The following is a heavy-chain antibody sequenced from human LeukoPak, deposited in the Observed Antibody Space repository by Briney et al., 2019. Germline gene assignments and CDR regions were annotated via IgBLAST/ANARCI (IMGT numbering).Heavy chain of an antibody. CDR3: AARVPLYGMDV. J-gene: IGHJ6*02. D-gene: IGHD4/OR15-4a*01. CDR1: GFSFSTYA. CDR2: IGSRGDDI. V-gene: IGHV3-23*01. Sequence: SGGSLRLSCVASGFSFSTYAIAWVRQAPGKGLEWISVIGSRGDDIHYADSVEGRFAVSRDNSQNTVYLQMNSLRDEDAAVYYYAARVPLYGMDVWGQGTTVIVSS.